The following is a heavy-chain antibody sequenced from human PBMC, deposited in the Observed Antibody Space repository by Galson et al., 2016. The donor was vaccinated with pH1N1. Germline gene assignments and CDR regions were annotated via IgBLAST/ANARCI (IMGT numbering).Heavy chain of an antibody. CDR2: IYLDDSDT. D-gene: IGHD1-1*01. CDR3: ARHVALDPPVEYYYIDV. V-gene: IGHV5-51*01. CDR1: GYGFPTSW. J-gene: IGHJ6*03. Sequence: QSGAEVKKPGESLKISCKGSGYGFPTSWIGWVRQMPGKGLEWMGSIYLDDSDTRYSPSFLGQVTISADKSIRTTYLQWSSLKASDTAIYYCARHVALDPPVEYYYIDVWGKGTTVIASS.